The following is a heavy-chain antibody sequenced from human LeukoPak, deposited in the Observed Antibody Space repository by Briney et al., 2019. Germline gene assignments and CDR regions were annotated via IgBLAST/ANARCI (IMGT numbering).Heavy chain of an antibody. J-gene: IGHJ4*02. CDR1: GFSFSSYA. CDR3: TKGAIFGAQIHFDY. CDR2: ISVGGGT. V-gene: IGHV3-23*01. Sequence: GGSLRISCAASGFSFSSYAMNWVRQAPGKGLEWVSTISVGGGTYYAESVKGRFSISRDNSKNTLYLQMNSLRAGDTAVYYCTKGAIFGAQIHFDYRGQGTLVTVSS. D-gene: IGHD3-3*01.